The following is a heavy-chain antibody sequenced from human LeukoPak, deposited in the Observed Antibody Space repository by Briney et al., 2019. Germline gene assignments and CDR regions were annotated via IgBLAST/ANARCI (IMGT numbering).Heavy chain of an antibody. J-gene: IGHJ3*02. D-gene: IGHD6-19*01. V-gene: IGHV3-64D*06. CDR1: GFTFSSYA. Sequence: GGSLRLSCSASGFTFSSYAMHWVRQAPGKGLEYVSAISSNGGSTYYADSVKDRFTISRDNSKNTLYLQMSSLRAEDTAVYYCVVGWAVAGPQAFDIWGQGTMVTVSS. CDR3: VVGWAVAGPQAFDI. CDR2: ISSNGGST.